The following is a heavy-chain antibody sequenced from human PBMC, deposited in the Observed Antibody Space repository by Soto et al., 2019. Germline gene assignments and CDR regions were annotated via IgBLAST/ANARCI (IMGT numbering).Heavy chain of an antibody. J-gene: IGHJ6*03. CDR2: MNPNSGNT. V-gene: IGHV1-8*01. CDR3: ARGQAARVSYHYYYMAV. D-gene: IGHD6-6*01. Sequence: ASVKVSCKASGYTFTSYDINWVRQATGQGLEWMGWMNPNSGNTGYAQKFQGRVTMTRNTSISTAYMELSSLRSEDTAVYYCARGQAARVSYHYYYMAVWGKGTTVTVSS. CDR1: GYTFTSYD.